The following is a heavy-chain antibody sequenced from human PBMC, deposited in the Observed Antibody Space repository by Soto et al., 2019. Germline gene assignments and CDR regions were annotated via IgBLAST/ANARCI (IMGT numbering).Heavy chain of an antibody. CDR1: GGTFSSYT. V-gene: IGHV1-69*02. J-gene: IGHJ6*03. CDR2: IIPSLGIA. D-gene: IGHD4-4*01. CDR3: ARGPDLTSVYYYMDV. Sequence: QVQLVQSGAEVKKPGSSVKVSCKASGGTFSSYTISWVRQAPGQGLEWMGRIIPSLGIANYAQKFQGRVTITADKSTSTAYMELSSLRSEDTAVYYCARGPDLTSVYYYMDVWGKGTTVTVSS.